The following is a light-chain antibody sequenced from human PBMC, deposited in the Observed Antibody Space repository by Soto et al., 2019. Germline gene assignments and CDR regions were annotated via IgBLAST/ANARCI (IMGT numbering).Light chain of an antibody. CDR3: QQYYDWSYT. CDR1: QSVSSH. Sequence: EIVMTQSPATLSVSPGEGATLSCRASQSVSSHLAWYQQRPGQAPTLLIYGASIRATGIPDKFSGSGSGTDFTLTISSLQSEDFAVYYCQQYYDWSYTFGLGTKLEIK. J-gene: IGKJ2*01. CDR2: GAS. V-gene: IGKV3-15*01.